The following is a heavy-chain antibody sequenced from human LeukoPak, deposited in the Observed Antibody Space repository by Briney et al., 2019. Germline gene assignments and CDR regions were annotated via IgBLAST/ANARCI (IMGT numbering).Heavy chain of an antibody. Sequence: PSETLSLTCTVSGGSISSSYSYWGWIRQPPGRGLEWIGNIYYSGSTYYSPSLTSRVTVSVDTSGNQFSLKLSSVTAADTAVYYCARAHSIASYYYGVDVWGQGTTVTVSS. D-gene: IGHD2/OR15-2a*01. CDR3: ARAHSIASYYYGVDV. J-gene: IGHJ6*02. CDR2: IYYSGST. CDR1: GGSISSSYSY. V-gene: IGHV4-39*07.